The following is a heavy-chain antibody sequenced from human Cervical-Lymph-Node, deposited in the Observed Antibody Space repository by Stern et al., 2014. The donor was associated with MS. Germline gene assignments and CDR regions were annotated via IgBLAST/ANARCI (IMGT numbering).Heavy chain of an antibody. D-gene: IGHD2-15*01. Sequence: VQLLESGGGVVQPGRSLRLSCAASGFTFSSYGMHWVRQAPGKGLEWGAVIWYDGSNKYYADSVKGRFTISRDNSKNTLYLQMNSLRAEDTAVYYCARDRGCSGGSCYPSYYYYYGMDVWGQGTTVTVSS. CDR1: GFTFSSYG. CDR3: ARDRGCSGGSCYPSYYYYYGMDV. CDR2: IWYDGSNK. V-gene: IGHV3-33*01. J-gene: IGHJ6*02.